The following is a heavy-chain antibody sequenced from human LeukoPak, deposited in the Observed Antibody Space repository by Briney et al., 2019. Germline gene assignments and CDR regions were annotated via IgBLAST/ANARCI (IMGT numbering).Heavy chain of an antibody. V-gene: IGHV4-59*12. CDR2: IYHSGST. CDR1: GGSISSYY. Sequence: PSETLSLTCTVSGGSISSYYWSWIRQPPGKGLEWIGNIYHSGSTYYKPSLKSRVTISVDRSKNQFSLKLSSVTAADTAVYYCARFNSDYDILTGLDYWGQGTLVTVSS. D-gene: IGHD3-9*01. CDR3: ARFNSDYDILTGLDY. J-gene: IGHJ4*02.